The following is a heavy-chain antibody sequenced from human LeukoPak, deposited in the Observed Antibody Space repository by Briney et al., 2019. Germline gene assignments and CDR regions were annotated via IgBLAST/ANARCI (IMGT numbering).Heavy chain of an antibody. J-gene: IGHJ6*03. CDR1: GASISSHY. D-gene: IGHD3-16*01. Sequence: SETLSLTCVVSGASISSHYWSWIRQPPGKGLEWIGEINHSGSTNYNPSLKSRVTISVDTSKNQFSLKLSSVTAADTAVYYCARCPAYGFHYYYYYMDVWGKGTTVTVSS. CDR3: ARCPAYGFHYYYYYMDV. CDR2: INHSGST. V-gene: IGHV4-34*01.